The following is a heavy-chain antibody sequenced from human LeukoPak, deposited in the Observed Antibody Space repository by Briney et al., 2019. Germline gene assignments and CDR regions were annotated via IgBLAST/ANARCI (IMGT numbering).Heavy chain of an antibody. D-gene: IGHD4-17*01. CDR1: GGSFSGYY. V-gene: IGHV4-34*01. Sequence: PSETLSLTCAVYGGSFSGYYWSWIRQPPGKGLEWIGEINHSGSTNYNPSLKSRITISVDTSKNQFSLKLSSVTAADTAVYYCARSRWVTTSAFDYWGQGTLVTVSS. CDR2: INHSGST. CDR3: ARSRWVTTSAFDY. J-gene: IGHJ4*02.